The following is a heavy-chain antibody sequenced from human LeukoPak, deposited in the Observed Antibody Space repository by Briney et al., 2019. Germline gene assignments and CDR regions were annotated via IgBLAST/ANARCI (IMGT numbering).Heavy chain of an antibody. Sequence: GASVKVSCKASGYTFTGYYMHWVRQAPGQGLEWMGWINPNSGGTNYAQKFQGRVTMTRDTSISTAYMELSRLRSDDTAVYYCARRPYSSSWYQEIDYWGQGTLVTVSS. CDR2: INPNSGGT. CDR1: GYTFTGYY. CDR3: ARRPYSSSWYQEIDY. D-gene: IGHD6-13*01. J-gene: IGHJ4*02. V-gene: IGHV1-2*02.